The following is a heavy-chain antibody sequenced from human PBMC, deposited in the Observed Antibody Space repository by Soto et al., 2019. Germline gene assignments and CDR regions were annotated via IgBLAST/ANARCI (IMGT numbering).Heavy chain of an antibody. CDR1: GGSISSYY. Sequence: QVQLQESGPGLVKPSETLSLSCTVSGGSISSYYWSWIRQPPGKGMEWIGYVHHSWGSTYNPSLQSRFAISLDTSKSQFSPKLTSVTATDTAVYYCARQGCGALHGLVDVWGQGTTVTVSS. D-gene: IGHD1-26*01. CDR2: VHHSWGS. V-gene: IGHV4-59*08. CDR3: ARQGCGALHGLVDV. J-gene: IGHJ6*02.